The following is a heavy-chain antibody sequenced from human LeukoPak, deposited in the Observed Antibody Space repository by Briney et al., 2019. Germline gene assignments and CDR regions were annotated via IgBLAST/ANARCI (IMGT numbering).Heavy chain of an antibody. J-gene: IGHJ4*02. V-gene: IGHV3-33*01. CDR3: ASSGNYYPYLLDY. Sequence: PGGSLRLSCAASGFTFSSYGMHWVRQAPGKGLEWVAVIWYDGSNKYYADSVKGRFTISRDNSKNTLYLQMNSLRAEDTAVYYCASSGNYYPYLLDYWGQGTPVTVSS. CDR2: IWYDGSNK. CDR1: GFTFSSYG. D-gene: IGHD1-26*01.